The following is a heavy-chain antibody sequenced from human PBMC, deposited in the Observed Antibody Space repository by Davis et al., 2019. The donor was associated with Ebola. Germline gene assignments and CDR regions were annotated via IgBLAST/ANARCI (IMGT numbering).Heavy chain of an antibody. J-gene: IGHJ4*02. CDR2: INAGNGNT. CDR3: ARLERGY. D-gene: IGHD3-10*01. V-gene: IGHV1-3*01. Sequence: AASVKVSCKAPGHTFSNYAMHWVRQAPGQRLEWMGWINAGNGNTKYSQKFQGRVTITRDTSASTAYMELSSLRSEDTAVYYCARLERGYWGQGTLVTVSS. CDR1: GHTFSNYA.